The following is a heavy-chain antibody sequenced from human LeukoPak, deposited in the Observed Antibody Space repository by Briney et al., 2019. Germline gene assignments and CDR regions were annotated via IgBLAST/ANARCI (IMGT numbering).Heavy chain of an antibody. CDR2: IYYSGST. Sequence: SETLSLTCTISGGSISSYFWTWIRQPPGKGLEWIGYIYYSGSTNYNPSLKSRVTISLDTSKNQFSLNLNSVTAADTAVYYCTRGVLEWLFDFWGPGTLVTVSS. CDR3: TRGVLEWLFDF. D-gene: IGHD3-3*01. CDR1: GGSISSYF. J-gene: IGHJ4*02. V-gene: IGHV4-59*12.